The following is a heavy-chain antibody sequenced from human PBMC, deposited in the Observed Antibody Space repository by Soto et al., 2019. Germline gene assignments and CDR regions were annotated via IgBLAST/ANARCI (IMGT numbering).Heavy chain of an antibody. V-gene: IGHV4-34*01. CDR3: ARGLYSGSFEIDY. Sequence: SETLSLTCAVYGGSFSGYYWSWIRQPPGKGLEWIGEINHSGSTNYNPSLKSRVTISVDTSKNQFSLKLSSVTAADTAVYYCARGLYSGSFEIDYWGQGTLVTVSS. J-gene: IGHJ4*02. CDR1: GGSFSGYY. D-gene: IGHD1-26*01. CDR2: INHSGST.